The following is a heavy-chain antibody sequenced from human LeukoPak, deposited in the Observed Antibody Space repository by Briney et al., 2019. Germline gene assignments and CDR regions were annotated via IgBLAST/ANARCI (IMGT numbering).Heavy chain of an antibody. CDR1: GGSISSSSYY. CDR3: ARDGSEHIVVVTAMEVLGAFDI. CDR2: IYYSGST. J-gene: IGHJ3*02. D-gene: IGHD2-21*02. Sequence: EASETLSLTCTVSGGSISSSSYYWGWIRQPPGKGLEWIESIYYSGSTYYNPSLKSRVTISVDTSKNQFSLKLSSVTAADTAVYYCARDGSEHIVVVTAMEVLGAFDIWGQGTMVTVSS. V-gene: IGHV4-39*07.